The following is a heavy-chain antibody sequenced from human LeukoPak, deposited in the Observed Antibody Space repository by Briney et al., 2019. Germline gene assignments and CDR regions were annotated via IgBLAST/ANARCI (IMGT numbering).Heavy chain of an antibody. D-gene: IGHD6-19*01. J-gene: IGHJ4*02. V-gene: IGHV4-31*03. CDR2: IYYSGST. Sequence: TLSLTCTVSGGSISSGGYYWSWIRQHPGKGPGWIGYIYYSGSTYYNPSLESRVTISVDTSKNQFSLKLSSVTAADTAVYYCARGSYTSGSIDYWGQGTLVTVSS. CDR1: GGSISSGGYY. CDR3: ARGSYTSGSIDY.